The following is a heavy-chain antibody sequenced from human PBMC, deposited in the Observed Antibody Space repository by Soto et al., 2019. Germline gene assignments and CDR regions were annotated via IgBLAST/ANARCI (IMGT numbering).Heavy chain of an antibody. D-gene: IGHD5-12*01. V-gene: IGHV3-74*03. CDR1: AFPFRNYW. CDR2: INNDGSST. J-gene: IGHJ4*02. CDR3: ARDRGYGTPVDD. Sequence: GGSLSHSCSAPAFPFRNYWIHWVRQAPGKGPVWVSRINNDGSSTMYADSVKGRFTISRDNAKNTLYLQMNSLRAEDTAVYYCARDRGYGTPVDDLGQGTLVTFFS.